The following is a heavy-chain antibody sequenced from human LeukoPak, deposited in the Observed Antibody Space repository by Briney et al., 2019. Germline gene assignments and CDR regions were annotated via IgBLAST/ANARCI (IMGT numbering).Heavy chain of an antibody. CDR1: GFAFANTW. Sequence: GGSLRLSCAASGFAFANTWMHWVREAPGRGLVWVSIINNDGSSTNYADSVKGRFTISRDNAKNTLYLQMNSLRDEDTAVYYCVIGGTYGSGSWGQGTLVTVSS. CDR3: VIGGTYGSGS. D-gene: IGHD3-10*01. J-gene: IGHJ4*02. CDR2: INNDGSST. V-gene: IGHV3-74*01.